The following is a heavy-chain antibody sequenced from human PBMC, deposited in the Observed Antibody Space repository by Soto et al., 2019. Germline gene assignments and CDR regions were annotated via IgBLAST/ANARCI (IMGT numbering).Heavy chain of an antibody. CDR3: AKASTKGIGSYLAYYFDY. CDR1: GFTFTTYV. D-gene: IGHD1-26*01. CDR2: LSGSGLST. V-gene: IGHV3-23*01. J-gene: IGHJ4*02. Sequence: EVQLLESGGGLAQPGGSLRLSCAASGFTFTTYVMSWVRQAPGKGLEWVSGLSGSGLSTYYADSVKGRFTISRDSSKNTLYLQMNSLRAEDTAIYYCAKASTKGIGSYLAYYFDYWGQGTLVTVSS.